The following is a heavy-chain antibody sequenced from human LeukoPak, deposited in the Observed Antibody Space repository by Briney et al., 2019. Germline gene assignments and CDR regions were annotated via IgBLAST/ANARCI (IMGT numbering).Heavy chain of an antibody. Sequence: GASVKVPCKASGYTFTGYYMHWVRQAPGQGLEWMGWINPNSGGTNYAQKFQGRVTMTRDTSISTAYMELSRLRSDDTAAYYCARLLVMQTDDTDYWGQGTLVTVSS. D-gene: IGHD3-16*01. CDR1: GYTFTGYY. CDR2: INPNSGGT. V-gene: IGHV1-2*02. CDR3: ARLLVMQTDDTDY. J-gene: IGHJ4*02.